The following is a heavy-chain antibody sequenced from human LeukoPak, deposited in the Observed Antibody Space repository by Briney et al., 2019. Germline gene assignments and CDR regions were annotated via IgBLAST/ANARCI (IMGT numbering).Heavy chain of an antibody. J-gene: IGHJ6*02. CDR3: AREMGGPLSMVRGVTPYYYYGMDV. D-gene: IGHD3-10*01. CDR1: GFTFSSYG. V-gene: IGHV3-33*01. Sequence: GGSLRLSCAASGFTFSSYGMHWVRQAPGKGLEWVAVIWYDGSNKYYADSVKGRFTISRDNSKNTLYLQMNSLRAEDTAVYYCAREMGGPLSMVRGVTPYYYYGMDVWGQGTTVTVS. CDR2: IWYDGSNK.